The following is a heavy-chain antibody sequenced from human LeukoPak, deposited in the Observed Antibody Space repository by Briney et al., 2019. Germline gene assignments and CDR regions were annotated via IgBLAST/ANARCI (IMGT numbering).Heavy chain of an antibody. J-gene: IGHJ3*02. CDR3: ASIISDSSGYYRNQKSNAFDI. D-gene: IGHD3-22*01. V-gene: IGHV1-2*02. Sequence: GASVKVSCKASGYTFTGYYMHWVRQAPGQGLEWMGWINPNSGGTNYAQKFQGRVTMTRDTSISTAYMELSRLRSDDTAVYYCASIISDSSGYYRNQKSNAFDIWGQGTMVTVSS. CDR1: GYTFTGYY. CDR2: INPNSGGT.